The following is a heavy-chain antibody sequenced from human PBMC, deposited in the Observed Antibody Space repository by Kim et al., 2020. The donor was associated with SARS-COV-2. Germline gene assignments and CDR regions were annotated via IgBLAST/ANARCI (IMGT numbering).Heavy chain of an antibody. Sequence: SETLSLTCTVSGGSISSSSYYWGWIRQPPGKGLEWIGSIYYSGSTYYNPSLKSRVTISVDTSKNQFSLKLSSVTAADTAVYYCARHKVPHLIRIQLWLRGDYFDYWGQGTLVTVSS. V-gene: IGHV4-39*01. CDR1: GGSISSSSYY. J-gene: IGHJ4*02. CDR2: IYYSGST. CDR3: ARHKVPHLIRIQLWLRGDYFDY. D-gene: IGHD5-18*01.